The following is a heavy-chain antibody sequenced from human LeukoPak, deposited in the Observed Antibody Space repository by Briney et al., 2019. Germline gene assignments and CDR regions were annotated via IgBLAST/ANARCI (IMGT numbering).Heavy chain of an antibody. CDR3: ARDHCSGGSCSNYWYFDL. V-gene: IGHV4-4*07. Sequence: PSETLSLTCTVSGGSISSYYWSWIRQPAGKGLEWIGRIYTSGSTNYNPSLKSRVTMSVDTSKNQFSLKLSSVTAAETAVYYCARDHCSGGSCSNYWYFDLWGRGTLVTVSS. D-gene: IGHD2-15*01. J-gene: IGHJ2*01. CDR2: IYTSGST. CDR1: GGSISSYY.